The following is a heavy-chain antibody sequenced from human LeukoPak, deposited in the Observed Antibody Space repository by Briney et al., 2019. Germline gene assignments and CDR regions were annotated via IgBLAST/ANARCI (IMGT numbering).Heavy chain of an antibody. J-gene: IGHJ5*02. CDR2: TYTSGST. CDR3: ATSYDVKTAPYDL. CDR1: GDSISRYC. D-gene: IGHD3-10*02. Sequence: KPSETLSLTCTVSGDSISRYCWSWVRQPPGKGLEWIGYTYTSGSTDYNPSFKCRVTMSVDTSKNQLSMDLRFLTAADTAVYYCATSYDVKTAPYDLWGQGTLVTVSS. V-gene: IGHV4-4*09.